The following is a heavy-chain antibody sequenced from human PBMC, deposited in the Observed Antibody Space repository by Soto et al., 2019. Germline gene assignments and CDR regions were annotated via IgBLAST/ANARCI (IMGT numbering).Heavy chain of an antibody. CDR3: ARGRGLAARPQHLDH. D-gene: IGHD6-6*01. CDR2: ISYDGKEK. Sequence: VQLVESGGGVVQPGGSLRLSCATSGFLFSGYAMHWVRQTPGKGLAWVAVISYDGKEKYYADSAEGRFTISRESSGVTLYLQMSSLRVEDTAVYYCARGRGLAARPQHLDHWGQGTLVTVSS. CDR1: GFLFSGYA. V-gene: IGHV3-30*04. J-gene: IGHJ4*02.